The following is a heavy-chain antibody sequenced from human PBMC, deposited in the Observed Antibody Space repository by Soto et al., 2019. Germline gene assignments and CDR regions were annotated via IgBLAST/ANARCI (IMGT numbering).Heavy chain of an antibody. Sequence: PGGSLGLSCAASGFTFSSYEMNWVRQAPGKGLEWVSYISSRGSTIYYADSVKGRFTTSRDNAKNSLYLQMNGLRVEDTAVYYCARDSPDYHDSSGKFDYWGQGTLVTVSS. J-gene: IGHJ4*02. CDR3: ARDSPDYHDSSGKFDY. D-gene: IGHD3-22*01. CDR1: GFTFSSYE. V-gene: IGHV3-48*03. CDR2: ISSRGSTI.